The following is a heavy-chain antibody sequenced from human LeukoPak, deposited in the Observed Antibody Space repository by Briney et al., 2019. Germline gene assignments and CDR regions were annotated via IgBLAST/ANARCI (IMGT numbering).Heavy chain of an antibody. CDR2: IYYSGST. D-gene: IGHD3-3*01. Sequence: SETLSLTCSVSGGSISSNTSYWGWIRQPPGKGLEWIGIIYYSGSTYYNPSLKSRVTISVNTPKNQFSLKLNSVTAADTAVYYCARPRLEWPDAFDIWGRGTMVTVSS. J-gene: IGHJ3*02. V-gene: IGHV4-39*07. CDR1: GGSISSNTSY. CDR3: ARPRLEWPDAFDI.